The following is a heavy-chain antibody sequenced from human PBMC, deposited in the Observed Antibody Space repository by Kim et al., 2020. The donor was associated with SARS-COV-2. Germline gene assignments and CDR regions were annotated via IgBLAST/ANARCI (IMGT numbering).Heavy chain of an antibody. CDR3: ARGYGAKQYYYYYYGMDV. J-gene: IGHJ6*02. D-gene: IGHD4-17*01. Sequence: KSRVTISVDTAKNQFSLKLSSVTAADTAVYYCARGYGAKQYYYYYYGMDVWGQGTTVTVSS. V-gene: IGHV4-34*01.